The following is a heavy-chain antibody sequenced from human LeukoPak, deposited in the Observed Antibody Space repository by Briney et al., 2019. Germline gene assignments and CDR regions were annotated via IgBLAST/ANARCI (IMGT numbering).Heavy chain of an antibody. D-gene: IGHD1-26*01. CDR3: VRDSPGSHFDY. J-gene: IGHJ4*02. CDR1: GFTPSTHT. V-gene: IGHV3-69-1*01. Sequence: GRSLRLSCAASGFTPSTHTMNWVRQVPGKGLTWVSTISSSSALHYADSVKGRFTISRDIAKNSLYLQMNSLRAEDTAVYYCVRDSPGSHFDYWGQGTLVTVSS. CDR2: ISSSSAL.